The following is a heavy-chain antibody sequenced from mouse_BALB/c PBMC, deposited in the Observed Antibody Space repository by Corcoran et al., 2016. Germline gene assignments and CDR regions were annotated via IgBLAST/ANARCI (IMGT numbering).Heavy chain of an antibody. V-gene: IGHV9-3-1*01. Sequence: QIQLVQSGPELTKPGETVKISCKASGYTFTNYGMNWVKQAPGKGLKWMGWINTYSGEPTYADDFKGRFAFSLEISASTAYLQINNLKNEDTATYVCAITTEVADYYAMDYWGQGTSVTVSS. CDR2: INTYSGEP. D-gene: IGHD1-1*01. J-gene: IGHJ4*01. CDR1: GYTFTNYG. CDR3: AITTEVADYYAMDY.